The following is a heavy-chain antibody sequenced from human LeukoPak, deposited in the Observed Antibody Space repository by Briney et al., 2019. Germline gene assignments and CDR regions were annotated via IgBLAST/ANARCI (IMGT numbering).Heavy chain of an antibody. J-gene: IGHJ6*02. CDR2: IYYSGST. CDR1: GGSISSGGYY. D-gene: IGHD2-2*01. Sequence: SQTLSLTCTVSGGSISSGGYYWSWIRQHPGKGLEWIGYIYYSGSTYYNPSLKSRVTISVDTSKNQFSLKLSSVTAADTAVYYCARGYCSSTSCSPEGVGMDVWGQGTTVTVSS. V-gene: IGHV4-31*03. CDR3: ARGYCSSTSCSPEGVGMDV.